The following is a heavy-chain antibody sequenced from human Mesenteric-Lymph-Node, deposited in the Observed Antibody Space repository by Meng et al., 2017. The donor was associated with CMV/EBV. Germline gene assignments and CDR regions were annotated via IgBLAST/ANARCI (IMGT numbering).Heavy chain of an antibody. CDR1: GGSIRNYY. Sequence: SETLSLTCTVSGGSIRNYYWSWIRQPPGKGLEWIGYIYYSGSTNYNPSLKSRVTISVDMSKNQFSLKLSSVTAADTAVYYCARERVGATTYWFDPWGQGTLVTVSS. V-gene: IGHV4-59*01. J-gene: IGHJ5*02. CDR2: IYYSGST. D-gene: IGHD1-26*01. CDR3: ARERVGATTYWFDP.